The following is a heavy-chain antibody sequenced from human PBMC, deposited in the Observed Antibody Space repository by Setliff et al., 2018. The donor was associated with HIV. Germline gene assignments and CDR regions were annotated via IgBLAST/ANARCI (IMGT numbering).Heavy chain of an antibody. CDR1: GASISSNSYY. J-gene: IGHJ4*02. CDR3: APRHHKYGFL. CDR2: IYYNGNT. D-gene: IGHD3-10*01. V-gene: IGHV4-39*07. Sequence: SETRSLTCSVSGASISSNSYYWGWIRQPPGKGLEWVGSIYYNGNTFYNQSLQSRVTISLDTSKNQFSLGLRSVTAADTALYYCAPRHHKYGFLWGQGTLVTVSS.